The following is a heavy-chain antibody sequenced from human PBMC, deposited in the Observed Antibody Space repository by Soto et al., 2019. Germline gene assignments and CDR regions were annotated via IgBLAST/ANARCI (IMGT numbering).Heavy chain of an antibody. CDR1: GGSISSGEYY. CDR3: ARAFTGHDPWFDP. V-gene: IGHV4-30-4*01. Sequence: SETLSLTCTFSGGSISSGEYYWSWIRQPPGKGLEWIGYIYYSGSTYYNPSLKSRVTISVDTSKNQFSLKLSSVTAADTAVYYCARAFTGHDPWFDPWGQGTLVTVSS. D-gene: IGHD1-1*01. J-gene: IGHJ5*02. CDR2: IYYSGST.